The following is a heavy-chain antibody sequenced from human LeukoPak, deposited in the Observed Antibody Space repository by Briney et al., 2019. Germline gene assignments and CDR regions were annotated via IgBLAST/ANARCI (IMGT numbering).Heavy chain of an antibody. Sequence: GGSLRLSCAASGFTFSSYWMNWVRQAPGKGLEWVSSISSSSSYIYYADSVKGRFTISRDNAKNSLYLQMNSLRAEDTAVYYCARGTRRDGYNLNYWGQGTLVTVSS. V-gene: IGHV3-21*01. CDR3: ARGTRRDGYNLNY. J-gene: IGHJ4*02. CDR2: ISSSSSYI. CDR1: GFTFSSYW. D-gene: IGHD5-24*01.